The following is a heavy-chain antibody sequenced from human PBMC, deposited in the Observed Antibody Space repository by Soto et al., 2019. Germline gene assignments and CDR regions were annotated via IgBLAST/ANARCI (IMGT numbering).Heavy chain of an antibody. CDR3: ARRGAVAGLHN. J-gene: IGHJ4*02. V-gene: IGHV3-74*01. CDR1: GFTFSSYW. CDR2: INSDGSST. D-gene: IGHD6-19*01. Sequence: EVQLVESGGGLVQPGGSLRVSCAASGFTFSSYWMHWVRQAPGKGLVWVSRINSDGSSTSYADSVRGGFTISRDNAKKTLYLQMNSLRAKYTAIYYCARRGAVAGLHNWGQGTLVTVSS.